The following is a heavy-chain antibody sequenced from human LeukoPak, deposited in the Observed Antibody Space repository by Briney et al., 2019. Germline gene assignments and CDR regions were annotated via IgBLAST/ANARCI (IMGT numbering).Heavy chain of an antibody. CDR3: AKIYDYESDY. D-gene: IGHD5/OR15-5a*01. CDR2: ISGSGGST. J-gene: IGHJ4*02. CDR1: GFTFSSYA. V-gene: IGHV3-23*01. Sequence: GWSLRLSCAASGFTFSSYAMSWVRQAPGKGLEWVSAISGSGGSTYYADSVKGRFTISRDNSKNTLYLQMNSLRTEDTAVYYCAKIYDYESDYWGQGTLVTVSS.